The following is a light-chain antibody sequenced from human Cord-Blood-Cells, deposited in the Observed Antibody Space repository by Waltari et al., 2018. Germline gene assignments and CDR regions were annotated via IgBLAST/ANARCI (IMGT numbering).Light chain of an antibody. CDR3: QQSYSTPFT. J-gene: IGKJ3*01. CDR1: QSISSY. CDR2: AAS. V-gene: IGKV1-39*01. Sequence: DTQMTQSPPSPSAPVGDRPAITCRASQSISSYLNWYQQNPGKAPKLLIYAASSLQSGVPSRFSGSGSGTDFTLTISSLQPEDFATYYCQQSYSTPFTFGPGTKVDIK.